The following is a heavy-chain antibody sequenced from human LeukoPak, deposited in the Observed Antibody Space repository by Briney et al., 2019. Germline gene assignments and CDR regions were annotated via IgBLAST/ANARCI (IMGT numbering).Heavy chain of an antibody. V-gene: IGHV3-21*01. CDR2: ISNSGSNV. Sequence: GGSLRLSCAGSGFTFCSYTMRWVRQAPGEGLEWVSSISNSGSNVHYAHSVTGRFTISRDNGKKSLFLQMNSLRAEDTAIYYCTRIGCAGGNCPKAGRALGGYWGQGILVTVSS. CDR1: GFTFCSYT. D-gene: IGHD2-8*02. J-gene: IGHJ4*02. CDR3: TRIGCAGGNCPKAGRALGGY.